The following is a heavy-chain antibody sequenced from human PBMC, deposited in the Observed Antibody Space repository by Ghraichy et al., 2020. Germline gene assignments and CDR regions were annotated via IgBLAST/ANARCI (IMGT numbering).Heavy chain of an antibody. Sequence: SGPTLAKPTQTLTLTCTFSGFSLSTSGMSVTWIRQPPGKALEWLALIDWVDDKYYSPSLRTRLAISKDTSKNQVVLTMTNLDPVDTATYYCARVRRHGYHYYYYGMDVWSQGTTVTVSS. CDR2: IDWVDDK. V-gene: IGHV2-70*01. J-gene: IGHJ6*02. CDR3: ARVRRHGYHYYYYGMDV. CDR1: GFSLSTSGMS. D-gene: IGHD6-13*01.